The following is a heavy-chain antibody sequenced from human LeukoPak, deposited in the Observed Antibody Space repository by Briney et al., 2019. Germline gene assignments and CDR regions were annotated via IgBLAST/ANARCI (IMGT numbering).Heavy chain of an antibody. CDR2: INHSGST. J-gene: IGHJ5*02. Sequence: SETLSLTCAVYGGSFSGYYWSWIRQPPGKGLEWIGEINHSGSTNYNPSLKSRVTISVDTSKNQFSLKLSSVTTADTAVYYCARVNTQGVPSPWGQGILVTVSS. V-gene: IGHV4-34*01. D-gene: IGHD2-15*01. CDR3: ARVNTQGVPSP. CDR1: GGSFSGYY.